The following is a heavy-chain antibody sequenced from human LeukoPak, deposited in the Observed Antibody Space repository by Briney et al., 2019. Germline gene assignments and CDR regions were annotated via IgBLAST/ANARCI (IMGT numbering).Heavy chain of an antibody. D-gene: IGHD4-17*01. CDR3: AKDLKKTTVTADY. CDR2: ISYDGSNK. V-gene: IGHV3-30-3*01. J-gene: IGHJ4*02. Sequence: GGSLRLSCAASGFTFSSYAMSWVRQAPGKGLEWVAVISYDGSNKYYADSVKGRFTISRDNSKNTLYLQMNSLRAEDTAVYYCAKDLKKTTVTADYWGQGTLVTVSS. CDR1: GFTFSSYA.